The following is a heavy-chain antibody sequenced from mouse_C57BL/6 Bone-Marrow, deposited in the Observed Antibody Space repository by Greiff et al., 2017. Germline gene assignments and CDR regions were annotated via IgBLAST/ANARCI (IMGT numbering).Heavy chain of an antibody. D-gene: IGHD1-1*01. CDR2: IDPSDSYT. CDR1: GYTFTSYW. V-gene: IGHV1-59*01. J-gene: IGHJ2*01. Sequence: QVQLQQPGAELVRPGTSVKLSYKASGYTFTSYWMHWVKQRPGQGLEWIGVIDPSDSYTNYNQKFKGKATLTVDTSSSTAYMQLSSLTSEDSAVYYCASLSDYYGSRGYYFDYWGQGTTLTVSS. CDR3: ASLSDYYGSRGYYFDY.